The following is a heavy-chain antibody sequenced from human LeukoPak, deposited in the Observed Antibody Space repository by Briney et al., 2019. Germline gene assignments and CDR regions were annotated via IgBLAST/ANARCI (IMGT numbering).Heavy chain of an antibody. V-gene: IGHV3-33*08. J-gene: IGHJ4*02. CDR1: GFTFSSYA. CDR3: ARDLPHYGDYGLDY. D-gene: IGHD4-17*01. Sequence: GGSLRLSCAASGFTFSSYAMSWVRQAPGKGLEWVAVIWYDGSNKYYADSVKGRFTISRDNSKNTLYLQMNSLRAEDTAVYYCARDLPHYGDYGLDYWGQGTLVTVSS. CDR2: IWYDGSNK.